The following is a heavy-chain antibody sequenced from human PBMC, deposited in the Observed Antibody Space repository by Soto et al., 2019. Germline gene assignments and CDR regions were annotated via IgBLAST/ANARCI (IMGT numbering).Heavy chain of an antibody. CDR3: ARSVGAFVRGELDY. CDR2: IYYSGST. V-gene: IGHV4-39*01. D-gene: IGHD3-10*01. CDR1: GGSISSSSYY. J-gene: IGHJ4*02. Sequence: SETLSLTCTVSGGSISSSSYYWGWIRQPPGKGLEWIGNIYYSGSTYYNPSLKSRVTVSVDTSKNEFSLKLSSVTAADTAVYYCARSVGAFVRGELDYWGQGTLVTVSS.